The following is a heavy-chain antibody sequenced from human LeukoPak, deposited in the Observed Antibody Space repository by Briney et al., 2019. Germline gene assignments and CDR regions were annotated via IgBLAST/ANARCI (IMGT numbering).Heavy chain of an antibody. D-gene: IGHD2-15*01. V-gene: IGHV4-4*02. CDR3: ARGTLGYCIGGSCSMNWFDP. J-gene: IGHJ5*02. Sequence: SGTLSLTCAVSGGSISSSNWWSWVRQPPGKGLEWIGEIYHSGSTNYNPSLKSRVTISVDKSKNQFSLKLSSVTAADTAVYYCARGTLGYCIGGSCSMNWFDPWGQGTLVTVSS. CDR2: IYHSGST. CDR1: GGSISSSNW.